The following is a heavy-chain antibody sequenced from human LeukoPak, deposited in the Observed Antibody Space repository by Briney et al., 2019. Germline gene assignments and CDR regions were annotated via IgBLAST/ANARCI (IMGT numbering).Heavy chain of an antibody. J-gene: IGHJ5*02. CDR3: ARGLAKLWFGPRRNWFDP. CDR1: GGSFSGYY. CDR2: INHSGST. Sequence: SETLSLTCAVYGGSFSGYYWSWIRQPPGKGLEWIGEINHSGSTNYNPSLKSRVTISVDTSKNQFSLKLSSVTTADTAVYYCARGLAKLWFGPRRNWFDPWGQGTLVTVSS. V-gene: IGHV4-34*01. D-gene: IGHD3-10*01.